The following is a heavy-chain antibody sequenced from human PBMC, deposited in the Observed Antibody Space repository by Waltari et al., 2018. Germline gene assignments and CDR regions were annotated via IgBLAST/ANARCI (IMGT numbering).Heavy chain of an antibody. CDR2: IKQDGSEK. CDR3: AARLPFGY. V-gene: IGHV3-7*01. CDR1: GFTFSRYW. D-gene: IGHD3-10*01. Sequence: EVQLVESGGGLVQPGGSLRLSCAASGFTFSRYWMSWVRQAPGKGLEWVANIKQDGSEKYYVDSVKGRFTISRDNAKNSLYLQMNSLRAEDTAVYYCAARLPFGYWGQGTLVTVSS. J-gene: IGHJ4*02.